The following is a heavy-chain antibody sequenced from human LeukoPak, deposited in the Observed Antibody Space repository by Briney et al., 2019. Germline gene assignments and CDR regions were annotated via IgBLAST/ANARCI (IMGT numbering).Heavy chain of an antibody. D-gene: IGHD3-10*01. J-gene: IGHJ5*02. CDR3: ARLGLYNWFDP. CDR2: IIPIFGTA. CDR1: GYTFTSYG. Sequence: GASVTVSCKASGYTFTSYGISWVRQAPGQGLEWMGGIIPIFGTANYAQKFQGRVTITADESTSTAYMELSSLRSEDTAVYYCARLGLYNWFDPWGQGTLVTVSS. V-gene: IGHV1-69*13.